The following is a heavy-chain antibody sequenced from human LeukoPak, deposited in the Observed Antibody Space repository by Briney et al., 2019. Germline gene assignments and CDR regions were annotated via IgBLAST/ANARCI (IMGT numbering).Heavy chain of an antibody. CDR1: DDFFSNYR. V-gene: IGHV4-4*07. Sequence: SETLSLTCTVSDDFFSNYRWTWIRQPAGKGLEWIGRIYTSGSTQYNPSLQSRVTISVDTSKNQFSLKLISVTAADTAVYYCASRKLGNDYWGQGTLVTVSS. J-gene: IGHJ4*02. CDR3: ASRKLGNDY. CDR2: IYTSGST. D-gene: IGHD7-27*01.